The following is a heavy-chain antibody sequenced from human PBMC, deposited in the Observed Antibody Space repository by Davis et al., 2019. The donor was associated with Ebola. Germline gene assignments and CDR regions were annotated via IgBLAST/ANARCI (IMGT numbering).Heavy chain of an antibody. D-gene: IGHD4-17*01. V-gene: IGHV3-30*02. CDR2: IRYDGSNK. CDR1: GFTFSTYG. J-gene: IGHJ6*03. CDR3: AKIGGDYGPLDYMDV. Sequence: PGGSLRPSCAASGFTFSTYGMHWVRQAPGKGLEWVAFIRYDGSNKYYADSVKGRFTISRDNSKNTLYLQMNSLRAEDTAVYYCAKIGGDYGPLDYMDVWGKGTTVTVSS.